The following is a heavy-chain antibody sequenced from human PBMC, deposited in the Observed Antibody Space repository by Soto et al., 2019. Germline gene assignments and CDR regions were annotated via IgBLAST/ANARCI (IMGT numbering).Heavy chain of an antibody. CDR1: GDSISSPTW. J-gene: IGHJ4*02. Sequence: QVQLQESGPGLVKPSETLSLTCDVSGDSISSPTWWTWVRQPPGKGLEWIGEVYHSGSTNYNSSHKSRVTISVDKSKNQFSLRLTSVTAADTAVYYCATRAPIDGDPYWGQGTLVTVSS. D-gene: IGHD4-17*01. CDR3: ATRAPIDGDPY. V-gene: IGHV4-4*02. CDR2: VYHSGST.